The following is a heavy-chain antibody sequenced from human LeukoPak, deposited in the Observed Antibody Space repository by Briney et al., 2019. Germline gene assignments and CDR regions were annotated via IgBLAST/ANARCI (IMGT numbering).Heavy chain of an antibody. V-gene: IGHV3-23*01. CDR3: AKAHCSSTSCSRADN. J-gene: IGHJ4*02. CDR2: IDGSGGNT. CDR1: GFTFSDHY. D-gene: IGHD2-2*01. Sequence: QAGRSLRLSCAASGFTFSDHYMSWIRQVPGKGLERVSAIDGSGGNTFYVDSVKGRVTISRVQSTNTMYLQMNSLRAGDTAVYYCAKAHCSSTSCSRADNWGQGTLVTVSS.